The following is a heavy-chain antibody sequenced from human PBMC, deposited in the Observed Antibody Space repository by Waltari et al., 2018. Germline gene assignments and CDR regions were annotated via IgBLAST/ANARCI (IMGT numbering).Heavy chain of an antibody. CDR1: GGTFSSYA. CDR2: IIPIFGTA. D-gene: IGHD5-18*01. J-gene: IGHJ4*02. V-gene: IGHV1-69*01. CDR3: RSNTAMVMWQIDY. Sequence: QVQLVQSGAEVKKPGSSVKVSCKASGGTFSSYAISWVRQAPGQGLEWMGGIIPIFGTANYAQKFQGRVMITADESTSTAYMELSSLRSEDTAVYYCRSNTAMVMWQIDYWGQGTLVTVSS.